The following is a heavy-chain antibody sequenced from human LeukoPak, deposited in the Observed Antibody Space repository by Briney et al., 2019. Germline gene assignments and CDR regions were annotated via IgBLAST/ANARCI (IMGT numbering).Heavy chain of an antibody. Sequence: PGGSLRLSCAASGFTFSSYGMHWVRQAPGKGLEWVAFIRYDGSNKYYADSVKGRFTISRDNAKNSLYLQMNSLRAEDTAVYYCAREPYYYGSGAKSYYMDVWGKGTTVTVSS. CDR2: IRYDGSNK. CDR1: GFTFSSYG. J-gene: IGHJ6*03. V-gene: IGHV3-30*02. D-gene: IGHD3-10*01. CDR3: AREPYYYGSGAKSYYMDV.